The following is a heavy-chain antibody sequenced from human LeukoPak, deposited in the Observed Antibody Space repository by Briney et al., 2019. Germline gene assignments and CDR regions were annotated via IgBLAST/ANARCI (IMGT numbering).Heavy chain of an antibody. J-gene: IGHJ5*02. CDR2: INPNSGGT. CDR3: ARVVITMVRGVIGWFDP. V-gene: IGHV1-2*02. Sequence: GASVKVSCKASGYTFTGYYMHWVRQAPGQGLEWMGWINPNSGGTNYAQKFQGRVTMTRDTSISTAYMELSRLRSDDTAVYYCARVVITMVRGVIGWFDPWGQGTLVTVSS. D-gene: IGHD3-10*01. CDR1: GYTFTGYY.